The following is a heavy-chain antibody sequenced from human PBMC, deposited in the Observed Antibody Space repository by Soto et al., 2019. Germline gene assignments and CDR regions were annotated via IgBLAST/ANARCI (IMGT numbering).Heavy chain of an antibody. CDR3: ARVGYYDSSGYPRNAFDI. D-gene: IGHD3-22*01. CDR1: GGSISSYY. Sequence: PSETLSLTCTVSGGSISSYYWSWIRQPPGKGLEWIGYIYYSGSTNYNPSLKSRVTISVDTSKNQFSLKLTSGTAAETPVYSCARVGYYDSSGYPRNAFDIWGQGTMVTVSS. V-gene: IGHV4-59*12. J-gene: IGHJ3*02. CDR2: IYYSGST.